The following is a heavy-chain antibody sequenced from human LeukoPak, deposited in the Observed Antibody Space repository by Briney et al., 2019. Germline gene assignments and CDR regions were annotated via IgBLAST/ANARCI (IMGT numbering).Heavy chain of an antibody. J-gene: IGHJ4*02. CDR3: ARDLTEDYGSGGDY. CDR1: GFTFDDYA. Sequence: QAGGSLRLSCAASGFTFDDYAMHWVRQAPGKGLEWVSGISWNSGSIGYADSVKGRFTISRDNAKNSLYLQMNSLRAEDTAVYYCARDLTEDYGSGGDYWGQGTLVTVSS. V-gene: IGHV3-9*01. CDR2: ISWNSGSI. D-gene: IGHD3-10*01.